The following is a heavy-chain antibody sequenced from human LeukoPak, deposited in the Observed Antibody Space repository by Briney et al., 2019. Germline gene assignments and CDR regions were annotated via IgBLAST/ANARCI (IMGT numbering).Heavy chain of an antibody. Sequence: ASVKVSXKASGYTFTSYDINWVRQATGQGLEWMGWMNPNSGNTGYAQKFQGRVTMTRNTSISTAYMELSSLRSEDTAVYYCASPIMTTATGAFDIWGQRTMVTVSS. V-gene: IGHV1-8*01. CDR1: GYTFTSYD. CDR2: MNPNSGNT. D-gene: IGHD4-17*01. J-gene: IGHJ3*02. CDR3: ASPIMTTATGAFDI.